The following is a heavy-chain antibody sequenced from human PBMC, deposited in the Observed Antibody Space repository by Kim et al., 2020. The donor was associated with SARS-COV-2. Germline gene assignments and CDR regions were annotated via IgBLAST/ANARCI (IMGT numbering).Heavy chain of an antibody. Sequence: GGSLRLSCAASGFTFSSYGMHWVRQAPGKGLEWVAVISYDGSNKYYADSVKGRFTISRDNSKNTLYLQMNSLRAEDTAVYYCAIPSGYSSWGQGTLVTVS. CDR2: ISYDGSNK. D-gene: IGHD6-13*01. J-gene: IGHJ4*02. CDR3: AIPSGYSS. V-gene: IGHV3-30*03. CDR1: GFTFSSYG.